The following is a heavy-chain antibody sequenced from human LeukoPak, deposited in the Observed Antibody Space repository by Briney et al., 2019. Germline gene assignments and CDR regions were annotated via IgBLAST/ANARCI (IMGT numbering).Heavy chain of an antibody. V-gene: IGHV1-2*02. CDR2: INPKTGAT. D-gene: IGHD5-12*01. J-gene: IGHJ4*02. CDR1: GYNFTGHY. Sequence: GASVKVSCKTSGYNFTGHYMHWVRQAPGQGLEWMGWINPKTGATKYAQKFQGRLTVTRDTSVSTVYMDLSSLRSEDTAVYYCASDRGIVATIGLDYWGQGTLVTVSS. CDR3: ASDRGIVATIGLDY.